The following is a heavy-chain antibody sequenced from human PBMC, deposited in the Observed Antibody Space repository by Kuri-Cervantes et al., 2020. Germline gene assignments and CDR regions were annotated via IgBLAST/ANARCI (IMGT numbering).Heavy chain of an antibody. Sequence: SETLSLTCTVSGGSISSGGYYWSWIRQHPGKGLEWIGYIYYSGSTYYNPSLKSRVTISVDTSKKQFSLRLSSVTAADTAVYYCARGIVVIPAAPGLFFDSWGQGTLVTVSS. V-gene: IGHV4-31*03. J-gene: IGHJ4*02. CDR2: IYYSGST. CDR3: ARGIVVIPAAPGLFFDS. D-gene: IGHD2-2*01. CDR1: GGSISSGGYY.